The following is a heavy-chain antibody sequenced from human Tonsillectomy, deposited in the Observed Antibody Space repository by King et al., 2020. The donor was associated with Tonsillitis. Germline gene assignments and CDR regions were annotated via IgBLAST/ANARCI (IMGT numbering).Heavy chain of an antibody. CDR1: GFTFSSYG. V-gene: IGHV3-33*08. CDR3: ARAGGPVAGLVDF. Sequence: VQLVESGGGVVQPGKSLRLSCAASGFTFSSYGMHWVRQAPGKGLEWVAVIWYDGSQKYYGDSVKGRFAISRDNSKNMLYLQINSLRVEDTAVYYCARAGGPVAGLVDFWGQGTLVTVSS. D-gene: IGHD6-19*01. CDR2: IWYDGSQK. J-gene: IGHJ4*02.